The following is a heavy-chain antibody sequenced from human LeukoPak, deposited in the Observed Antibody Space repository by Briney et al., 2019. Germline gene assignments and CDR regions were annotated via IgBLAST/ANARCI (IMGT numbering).Heavy chain of an antibody. J-gene: IGHJ4*02. V-gene: IGHV3-33*01. D-gene: IGHD3-16*01. CDR1: GFSFSTYG. CDR2: IWNAGTNT. Sequence: GPLRLSCAASGFSFSTYGMHWVRQAPGKGLEWVALIWNAGTNTYYADSVKGRFTISRDNSKNTLYLQMNSLRAEDTAVYYCVGDTPPGGDYYLDCWGQGTLVIVSS. CDR3: VGDTPPGGDYYLDC.